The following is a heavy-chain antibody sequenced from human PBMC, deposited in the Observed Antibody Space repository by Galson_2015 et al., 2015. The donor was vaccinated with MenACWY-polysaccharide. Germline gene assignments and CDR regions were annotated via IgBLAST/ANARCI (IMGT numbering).Heavy chain of an antibody. Sequence: SLRLSCAASGFTFSSYSMTWVRQAPGKGLEWVSYISSGGTIYYVASVKGRFTISRANAKNSLYLQMNSLKDDDTAVDSCARVLKVLVRAPPDCRGQGTLVPGAS. CDR2: ISSGGTI. J-gene: IGHJ4*02. CDR1: GFTFSSYS. D-gene: IGHD1-26*01. V-gene: IGHV3-48*02. CDR3: ARVLKVLVRAPPDC.